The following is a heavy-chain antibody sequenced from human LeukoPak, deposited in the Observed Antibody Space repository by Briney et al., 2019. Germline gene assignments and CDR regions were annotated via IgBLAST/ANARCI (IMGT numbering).Heavy chain of an antibody. CDR2: IYYSGST. CDR1: GGSISSYY. Sequence: SETLSLTCTVSGGSISSYYWSWIRQPPGKGLEWIGYIYYSGSTNYNPSLKSRVTISVDASKNQFSLKLSSVTAADTAVYYCARVGYSSGYYYDYWGQGTLVTVSS. V-gene: IGHV4-59*01. CDR3: ARVGYSSGYYYDY. J-gene: IGHJ4*02. D-gene: IGHD3-22*01.